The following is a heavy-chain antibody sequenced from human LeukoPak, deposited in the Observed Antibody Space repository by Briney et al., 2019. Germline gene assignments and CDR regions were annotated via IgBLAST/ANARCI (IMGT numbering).Heavy chain of an antibody. Sequence: SQTLSLTCAVSGDSVSSSSAGWNWIRQSPSRGLEWLGRTYYRSKWHNEYAESVKSRISITSDTSKNQFSLQLNSVTPEDTAEYYCAGTTDYSSFLAFWGQGTLVTVSS. CDR3: AGTTDYSSFLAF. D-gene: IGHD4-11*01. J-gene: IGHJ4*02. CDR2: TYYRSKWHN. V-gene: IGHV6-1*01. CDR1: GDSVSSSSAG.